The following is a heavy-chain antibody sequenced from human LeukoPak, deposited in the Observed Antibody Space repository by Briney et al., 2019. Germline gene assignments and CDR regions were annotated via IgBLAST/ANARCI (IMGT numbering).Heavy chain of an antibody. D-gene: IGHD3-22*01. CDR2: IRYDGSNK. CDR3: ARDSADGSSGYYRDY. Sequence: GGSLRLSCAASGFTFSSYGMHWVRQAPGKGLEWVAFIRYDGSNKYYADSVKGRFTISRDNAKNSLYLQMNSLRAEVTAVYYCARDSADGSSGYYRDYWGQGTLVTVSS. CDR1: GFTFSSYG. V-gene: IGHV3-30*02. J-gene: IGHJ4*02.